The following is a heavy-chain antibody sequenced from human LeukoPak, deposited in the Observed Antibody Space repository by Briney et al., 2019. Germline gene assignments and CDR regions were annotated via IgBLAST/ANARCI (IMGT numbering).Heavy chain of an antibody. CDR3: ASGWLGLFDY. Sequence: GGSLRLSCAASGFSFRSYWMHWVRQAPGKGLEWVAVISYDGSNKYYADSVKGRFTISRDNSKNTLYLQMNSLRAEDTAVYYCASGWLGLFDYWGQGTLVTVSS. CDR1: GFSFRSYW. V-gene: IGHV3-30-3*01. J-gene: IGHJ4*02. D-gene: IGHD6-19*01. CDR2: ISYDGSNK.